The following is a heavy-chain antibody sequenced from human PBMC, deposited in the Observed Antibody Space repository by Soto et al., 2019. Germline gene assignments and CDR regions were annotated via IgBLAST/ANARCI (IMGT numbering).Heavy chain of an antibody. D-gene: IGHD2-2*02. CDR1: GGTFSSYA. V-gene: IGHV1-69*06. CDR2: IIPIFGTA. CDR3: AVGYCSSTSCYTDRYYYYYGMDV. J-gene: IGHJ6*02. Sequence: SLKVSCKASGGTFSSYAISWVRQAPGQGLEWMGGIIPIFGTANYAQKFQGRVTITADKSTSTAYMELSSLRSEDTAVYYCAVGYCSSTSCYTDRYYYYYGMDVWGQGTTVTVSS.